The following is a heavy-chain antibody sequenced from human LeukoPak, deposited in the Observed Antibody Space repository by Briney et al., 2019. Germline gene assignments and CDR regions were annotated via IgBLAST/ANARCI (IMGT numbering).Heavy chain of an antibody. CDR3: ARGPASFGFDP. CDR2: INHSGST. CDR1: GGSFSGYY. J-gene: IGHJ5*02. V-gene: IGHV4-34*01. Sequence: PSETLSLTCAVYGGSFSGYYWSWIRQPPGKGLEWIGEINHSGSTNYNPSLKSRVTISVDTSKNQFSLKLSPVTAADTAVYYCARGPASFGFDPWGQGTLVTVSS.